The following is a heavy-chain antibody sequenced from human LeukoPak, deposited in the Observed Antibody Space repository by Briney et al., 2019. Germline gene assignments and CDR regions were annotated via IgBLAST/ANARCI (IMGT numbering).Heavy chain of an antibody. CDR1: GGTFSSDA. CDR3: TRAPKMYYYYYYMDV. CDR2: IIPIFGTA. Sequence: ASVKVSCKASGGTFSSDAISWVRQAPGQGLEWMGGIIPIFGTANYAQKFQGRVTITTDESTSTAYMELSSLRSEDTAVYYCTRAPKMYYYYYYMDVWGKGTTVTVSS. V-gene: IGHV1-69*05. J-gene: IGHJ6*03.